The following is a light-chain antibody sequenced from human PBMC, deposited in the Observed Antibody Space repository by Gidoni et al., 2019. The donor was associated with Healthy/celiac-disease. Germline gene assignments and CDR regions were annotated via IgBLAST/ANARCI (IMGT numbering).Light chain of an antibody. CDR3: QQYGSLCT. CDR1: QSVSSSY. CDR2: GAS. J-gene: IGKJ3*01. Sequence: DIVLTQSPGTLSLSPGERATLSCRASQSVSSSYLAWYQQKPGQAPRLLIYGASSRATGIPDRFSGSGSGTDFTLTISRLEPEDFAVYYCQQYGSLCTFGPGTKVEIK. V-gene: IGKV3-20*01.